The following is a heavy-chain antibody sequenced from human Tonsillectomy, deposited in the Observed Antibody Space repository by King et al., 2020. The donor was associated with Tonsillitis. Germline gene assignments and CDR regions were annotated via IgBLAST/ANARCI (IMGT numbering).Heavy chain of an antibody. J-gene: IGHJ4*02. Sequence: VQLQESGPGLVKPSETLSLTCTVSGGAISSYYWSWIRQPPGKGLEWIGYINYSGSTNYNPSLKSRVTISVDTSKNQFSLKLSSVTAADTAVYYCATSGWYGTFDYWGQGTLVTVSS. V-gene: IGHV4-59*01. CDR1: GGAISSYY. CDR3: ATSGWYGTFDY. D-gene: IGHD6-19*01. CDR2: INYSGST.